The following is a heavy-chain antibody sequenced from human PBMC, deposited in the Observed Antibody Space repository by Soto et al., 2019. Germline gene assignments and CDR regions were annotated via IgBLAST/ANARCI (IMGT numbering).Heavy chain of an antibody. D-gene: IGHD6-13*01. J-gene: IGHJ5*02. Sequence: SETLCLTCAVSGGSISTSSYYWGWIRQPPGKGLEWIGTIYYSGSTYYNPSLKSRITISVDTSKNHFSLRLSSVTATDTAVYSCARGSSTGHYPWLEPCGQGTLLPVS. V-gene: IGHV4-39*02. CDR2: IYYSGST. CDR1: GGSISTSSYY. CDR3: ARGSSTGHYPWLEP.